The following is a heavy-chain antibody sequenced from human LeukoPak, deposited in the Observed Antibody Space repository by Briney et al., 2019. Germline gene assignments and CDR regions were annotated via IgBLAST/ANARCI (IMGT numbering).Heavy chain of an antibody. D-gene: IGHD1-26*01. CDR3: ARLFTLVGRHGLDV. Sequence: GESLKISCKSFGYRFTDHWVAWVRQMPGKGPEWMGIIYPGDSDTRYSPSFQGQVTISADRSAATAFLHLNSLKASDTAIYYCARLFTLVGRHGLDVWGQGTTVTVSS. V-gene: IGHV5-51*01. J-gene: IGHJ6*02. CDR2: IYPGDSDT. CDR1: GYRFTDHW.